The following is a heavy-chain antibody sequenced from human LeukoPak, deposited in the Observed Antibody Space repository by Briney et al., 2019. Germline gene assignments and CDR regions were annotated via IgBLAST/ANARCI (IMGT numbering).Heavy chain of an antibody. CDR3: AKDPRDISTGNYDEFDI. CDR1: GYTFSNYC. J-gene: IGHJ3*02. D-gene: IGHD3-9*01. V-gene: IGHV1-46*01. Sequence: ASVKVSCKTSGYTFSNYCMHWVRQAPGQGLEWLGIINPSLHIPIYAQTFQGRVTMTTDMSTSTFYMELSNLVSEDTAVYYCAKDPRDISTGNYDEFDIRGQGTMVTVSS. CDR2: INPSLHIP.